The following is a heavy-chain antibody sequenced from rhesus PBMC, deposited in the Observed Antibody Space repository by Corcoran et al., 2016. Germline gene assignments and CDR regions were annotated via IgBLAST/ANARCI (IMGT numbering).Heavy chain of an antibody. CDR1: GFSISTSGTG. D-gene: IGHD3-3*01. Sequence: QVTLKESGPALVKPTQTLTLTCTFSGFSISTSGTGVGWIRQPPGKPLEWLASIYWNDSKYYSTSLKSRLTISKDTSKNQVVLTMTNMDPVDTATYYCARVQGYYNIWTGYYTGDWYFDLWGPGTPITISS. CDR2: IYWNDSK. V-gene: IGHV2-95*01. CDR3: ARVQGYYNIWTGYYTGDWYFDL. J-gene: IGHJ2*01.